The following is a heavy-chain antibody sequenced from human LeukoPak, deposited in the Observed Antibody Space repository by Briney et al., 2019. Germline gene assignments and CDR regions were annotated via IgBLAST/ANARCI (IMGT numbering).Heavy chain of an antibody. V-gene: IGHV1-69*06. Sequence: SVKVSCKASRGTFSSYAISWVRQAPGQGLEWMGGIIPIFGTANYAQKFQGRVTITADKSTSTAYMELSSLRSEDTAVYYCARDREGGGYDYDYWGQGTPVTVSS. J-gene: IGHJ4*02. CDR2: IIPIFGTA. CDR3: ARDREGGGYDYDY. CDR1: RGTFSSYA. D-gene: IGHD5-12*01.